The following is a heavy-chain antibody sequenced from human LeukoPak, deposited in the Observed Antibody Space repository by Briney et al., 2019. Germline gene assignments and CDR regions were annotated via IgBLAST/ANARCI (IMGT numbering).Heavy chain of an antibody. V-gene: IGHV4-4*02. CDR2: IYHSGST. CDR3: ARDVGYCSSTSCWKYNWFDP. D-gene: IGHD2-2*03. CDR1: GGSISSSNW. Sequence: SETLSLTCAVSGGSISSSNWWSWVRQPPGKGLEWIGEIYHSGSTNYNPSLKSRVTISVDKSKNQFSLKLGSVTAADTAVYYCARDVGYCSSTSCWKYNWFDPWGQGTLVTVSS. J-gene: IGHJ5*02.